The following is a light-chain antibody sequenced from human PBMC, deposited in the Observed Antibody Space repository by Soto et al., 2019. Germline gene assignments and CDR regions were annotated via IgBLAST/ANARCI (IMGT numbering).Light chain of an antibody. Sequence: DIQMTQSPSSLSASVGDRVTITCRASQSINFYLNWYQQKPGKAHKVLIYAASNLQSGVPSRFSGSGSGTDFTLTISSLQPEDFATYYCQQSYSSPITFGQGTRLEIK. CDR1: QSINFY. V-gene: IGKV1-39*01. J-gene: IGKJ5*01. CDR3: QQSYSSPIT. CDR2: AAS.